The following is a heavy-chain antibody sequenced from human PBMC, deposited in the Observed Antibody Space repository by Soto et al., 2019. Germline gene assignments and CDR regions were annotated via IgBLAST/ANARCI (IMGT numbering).Heavy chain of an antibody. J-gene: IGHJ4*02. CDR2: ISHDGSNR. CDR3: ARGFMKCGGGSGPGAY. CDR1: GFSFSSYA. V-gene: IGHV3-30-3*01. Sequence: QVQLVESGGGVVQPGRSLRLSCAASGFSFSSYAMHWVRQAPGKGLEWVAVISHDGSNRFYADSVRDRFTISRDYSKNTLYLQMNHVRAEDTAVYYCARGFMKCGGGSGPGAYWGQGTLVTVSP. D-gene: IGHD2-15*01.